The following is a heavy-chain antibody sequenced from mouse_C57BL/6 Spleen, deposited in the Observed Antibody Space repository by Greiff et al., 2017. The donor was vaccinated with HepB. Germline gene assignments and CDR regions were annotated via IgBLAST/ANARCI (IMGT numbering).Heavy chain of an antibody. CDR1: GFNIKDDY. J-gene: IGHJ2*01. Sequence: DVKLVESGAELVRPGASVKLSCTASGFNIKDDYMHWVKQRPEQGLEWIGWIDPENGDTEYASKFQGKATITADTSSNTAYLQLSSLTSEDTAVYYCTTWDYGSPFDYWGQGTTLTVSS. CDR2: IDPENGDT. D-gene: IGHD1-1*01. V-gene: IGHV14-4*01. CDR3: TTWDYGSPFDY.